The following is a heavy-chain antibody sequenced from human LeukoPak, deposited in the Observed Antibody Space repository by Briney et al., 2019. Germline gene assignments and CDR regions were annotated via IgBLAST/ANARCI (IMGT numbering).Heavy chain of an antibody. CDR2: IRYDGRNK. V-gene: IGHV3-30*02. CDR1: GFTFSSYG. J-gene: IGHJ6*04. CDR3: AELGITMIGGV. D-gene: IGHD3-10*02. Sequence: GGSLRLSCAASGFTFSSYGMHWVRQAPGKGLDWVAFIRYDGRNKYYADSVKGRFTISRDNAKNSLYLQMNSLRAEDTAVYYCAELGITMIGGVWGKGTTVTISS.